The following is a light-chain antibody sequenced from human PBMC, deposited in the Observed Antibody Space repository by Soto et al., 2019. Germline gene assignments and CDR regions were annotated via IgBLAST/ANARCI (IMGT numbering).Light chain of an antibody. CDR3: SSYTSSSTYV. Sequence: SVLTQPASVSGSPGQSITISCTGTSSDVGGYNYVSWYQQHPGKAPKLMIYEVSNRPSGVSNRFSGSKSGNTASLTISGLQAEDEADYYCSSYTSSSTYVFGNRTKVTVL. V-gene: IGLV2-14*01. J-gene: IGLJ1*01. CDR2: EVS. CDR1: SSDVGGYNY.